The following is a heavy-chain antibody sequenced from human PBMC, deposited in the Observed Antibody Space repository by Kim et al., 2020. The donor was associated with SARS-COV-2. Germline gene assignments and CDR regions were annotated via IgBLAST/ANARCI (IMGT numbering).Heavy chain of an antibody. CDR1: GFTFSSYG. Sequence: GGSLRLSCAASGFTFSSYGMHWVRQAPGKGLEWVAVIWYDGSNKYYADSVKGRFTISRDNSKNTLYLQMNSLRAEDTAVYYCARDRGIAQLDYWGQGSLVTVSP. CDR3: ARDRGIAQLDY. CDR2: IWYDGSNK. V-gene: IGHV3-33*01. J-gene: IGHJ4*02. D-gene: IGHD6-13*01.